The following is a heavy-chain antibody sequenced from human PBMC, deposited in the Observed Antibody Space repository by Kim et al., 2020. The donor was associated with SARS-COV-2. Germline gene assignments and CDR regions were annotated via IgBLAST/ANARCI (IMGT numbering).Heavy chain of an antibody. V-gene: IGHV3-23*01. CDR2: IRDSGGST. D-gene: IGHD6-19*01. Sequence: GGSLRLSCAASGITFNSYAMSWVRQAPGKGLEWVSGIRDSGGSTKYADSVKGRFSISRDNSKNTLYLQMDSLRAEDTAIYYCAKVTSGSSGWFEYFQLWGQGTLVTVSS. CDR3: AKVTSGSSGWFEYFQL. CDR1: GITFNSYA. J-gene: IGHJ1*01.